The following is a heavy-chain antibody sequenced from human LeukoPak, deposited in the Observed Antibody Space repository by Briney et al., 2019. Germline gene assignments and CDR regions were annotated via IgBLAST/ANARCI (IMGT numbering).Heavy chain of an antibody. Sequence: SETLSLTCTVSGGYISSYYWSWIRQPPGKGLEGIGYIYYSGSTNYNTSLKSRVTISVDTSKNQFSLKLSSVTAADTAVYYCARGLGATRGYYYSYYMDVWGKGTTVTVSS. V-gene: IGHV4-59*01. CDR3: ARGLGATRGYYYSYYMDV. D-gene: IGHD1-26*01. J-gene: IGHJ6*03. CDR2: IYYSGST. CDR1: GGYISSYY.